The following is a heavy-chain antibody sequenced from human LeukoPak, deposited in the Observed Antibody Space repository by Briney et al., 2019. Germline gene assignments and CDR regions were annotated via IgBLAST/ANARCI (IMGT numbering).Heavy chain of an antibody. Sequence: ASVKVSCKASGYTFTGYYMNWVRQAPGQGLEWMGRINPNSGGTKYAQKFQGRVTMTRDTSINTAYMELSRLRSEDTAVYYCARAPPAIAVAGGHSYYGMDVWGQGTTVTVSS. CDR2: INPNSGGT. J-gene: IGHJ6*02. CDR3: ARAPPAIAVAGGHSYYGMDV. CDR1: GYTFTGYY. V-gene: IGHV1-2*06. D-gene: IGHD6-19*01.